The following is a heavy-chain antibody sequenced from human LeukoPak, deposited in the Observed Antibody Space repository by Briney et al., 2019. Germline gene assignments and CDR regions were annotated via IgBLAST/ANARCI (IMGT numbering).Heavy chain of an antibody. J-gene: IGHJ5*02. CDR3: ARGAVMALWFDP. V-gene: IGHV1-69*05. D-gene: IGHD3-16*01. CDR2: IIPIFGTA. Sequence: EASVKVSCKVSGGTFSSYAISWVRQAPGQGLEWMGRIIPIFGTANYAQKLQGRVTITTDESTSTAYMELSSLRSEDTAVYYCARGAVMALWFDPWGQGTLVTVSS. CDR1: GGTFSSYA.